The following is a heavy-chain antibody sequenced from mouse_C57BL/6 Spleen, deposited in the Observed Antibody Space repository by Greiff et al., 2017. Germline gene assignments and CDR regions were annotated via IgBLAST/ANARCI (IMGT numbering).Heavy chain of an antibody. CDR3: ARGGLGRFDY. J-gene: IGHJ2*01. Sequence: VKLQESGAELVKPGASVKISCKASGYAFSSYWMNWVKQRPGKGLEWIGQIYPGDGDTNYNGKFKGKATLTADKSSSTAYMQLSSLTSEDSAVYFCARGGLGRFDYWGQGTTLTVSS. D-gene: IGHD4-1*01. CDR1: GYAFSSYW. V-gene: IGHV1-80*01. CDR2: IYPGDGDT.